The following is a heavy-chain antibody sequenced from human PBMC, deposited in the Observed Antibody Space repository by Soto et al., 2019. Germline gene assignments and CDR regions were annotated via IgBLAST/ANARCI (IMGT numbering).Heavy chain of an antibody. CDR3: ARSRIAVAGLLFQH. J-gene: IGHJ1*01. V-gene: IGHV4-59*01. CDR2: IYYSGST. CDR1: GGSISSYY. D-gene: IGHD6-19*01. Sequence: SETLSLTCTVSGGSISSYYWSWIRQPPGKGLEWIGYIYYSGSTNYNPSLKSRVTISVDTSKNQFSLKLSSVTAAGTAVYYCARSRIAVAGLLFQHWGQGTLVTVSS.